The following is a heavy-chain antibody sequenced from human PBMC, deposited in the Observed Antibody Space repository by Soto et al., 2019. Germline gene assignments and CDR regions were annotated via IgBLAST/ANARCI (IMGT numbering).Heavy chain of an antibody. V-gene: IGHV3-33*01. Sequence: GGSLRLSCAASGFTFSSYGMHWVRQAPGKGLEWVAVIWYDGSNKYYADSVKGRFTISRDNSKNTLYLQMNSLRAEDTAVYYCAREAMTTVTTSGYYFDYWGQGTLVTVSS. CDR1: GFTFSSYG. J-gene: IGHJ4*02. CDR2: IWYDGSNK. CDR3: AREAMTTVTTSGYYFDY. D-gene: IGHD4-17*01.